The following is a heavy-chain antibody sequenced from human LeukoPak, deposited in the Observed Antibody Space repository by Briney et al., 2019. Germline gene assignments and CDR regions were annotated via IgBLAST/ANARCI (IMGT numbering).Heavy chain of an antibody. Sequence: GGSLRLSCAASGFTFDDYAMHWVRQAPGKGLEWVSGISWNSGSIGYADSVKGRFTISRDNAKNSLYLQMNSLRAEDTALYYCAKDIRFLEWLLPSAAFDIWGQGTMVTVSS. CDR2: ISWNSGSI. CDR3: AKDIRFLEWLLPSAAFDI. CDR1: GFTFDDYA. D-gene: IGHD3-3*01. J-gene: IGHJ3*02. V-gene: IGHV3-9*01.